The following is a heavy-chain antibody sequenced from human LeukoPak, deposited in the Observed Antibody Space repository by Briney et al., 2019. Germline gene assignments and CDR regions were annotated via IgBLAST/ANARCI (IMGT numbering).Heavy chain of an antibody. CDR3: ARQIYAGSGSWFY. CDR2: INPADSDA. V-gene: IGHV5-51*01. D-gene: IGHD3-10*01. Sequence: GESLKISCKGSGYSFTNYWIGWVRQMAGEGLEWMGTINPADSDARCSLSSRGQVTISTDKSISTAYLQWSSLEASDTAMYYCARQIYAGSGSWFYWGQGTLVTVSS. CDR1: GYSFTNYW. J-gene: IGHJ4*02.